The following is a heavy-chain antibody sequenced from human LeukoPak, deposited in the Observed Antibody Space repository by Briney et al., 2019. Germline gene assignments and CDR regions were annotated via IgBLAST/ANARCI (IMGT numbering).Heavy chain of an antibody. Sequence: PGGSLRLSCAASGFTFSSYEMNWVRQAPGKGLEWIAYLSSSGSAFSYADSVKGRFTIARDNAKNSVYLEMNSLRADDTAVYYCARSARLMKEVVEVTALDDWGQGTLVTVSS. J-gene: IGHJ4*02. V-gene: IGHV3-48*03. CDR2: LSSSGSAF. CDR3: ARSARLMKEVVEVTALDD. CDR1: GFTFSSYE. D-gene: IGHD2-15*01.